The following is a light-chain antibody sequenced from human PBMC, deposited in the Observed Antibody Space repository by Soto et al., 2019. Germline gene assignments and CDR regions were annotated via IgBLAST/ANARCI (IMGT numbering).Light chain of an antibody. Sequence: EIVLTQSPGSLSLSPGQRATLSCRASQRVDTTFFSWYQKKPGQAPRLLIQGAYNRATGVPVRFSGSGSGTDFTLIIIRMEREDFAVYYCQQYMSSVTFGQGTKVEIK. V-gene: IGKV3-20*01. CDR3: QQYMSSVT. CDR1: QRVDTTF. J-gene: IGKJ1*01. CDR2: GAY.